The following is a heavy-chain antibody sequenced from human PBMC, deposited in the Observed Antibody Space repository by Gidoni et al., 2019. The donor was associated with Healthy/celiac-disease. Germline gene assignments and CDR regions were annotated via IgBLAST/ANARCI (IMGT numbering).Heavy chain of an antibody. V-gene: IGHV4-34*01. D-gene: IGHD3-10*01. Sequence: QVQLQQWGAGLLKPSETLSLTCAVYGGSFSGYYWSWIRQPPGKGLEWIGEINHSGSTNYNPSLKSRVTISVDTSKNQFSLKLSSVTAADTAVYYCARIHGLLWFGELFQDSYYYYGMDVWGQGTTVTVSS. CDR1: GGSFSGYY. CDR3: ARIHGLLWFGELFQDSYYYYGMDV. J-gene: IGHJ6*02. CDR2: INHSGST.